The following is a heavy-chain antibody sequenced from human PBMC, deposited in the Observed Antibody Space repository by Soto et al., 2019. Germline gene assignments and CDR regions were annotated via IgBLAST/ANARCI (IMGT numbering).Heavy chain of an antibody. D-gene: IGHD1-26*01. Sequence: SETLSLTCTVSGGSISSGDYYWSWIRQPPGKGLEWIGYIYYSGSTYYNPSLKSRVTISVDTSKNQFSLKLSSVTAADTAVYYCARAKYSGSYPYFDYWGQGTLVTVPQ. CDR3: ARAKYSGSYPYFDY. V-gene: IGHV4-30-4*01. CDR2: IYYSGST. J-gene: IGHJ4*02. CDR1: GGSISSGDYY.